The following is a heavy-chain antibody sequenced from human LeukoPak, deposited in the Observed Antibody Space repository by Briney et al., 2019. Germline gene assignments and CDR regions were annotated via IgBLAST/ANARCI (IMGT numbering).Heavy chain of an antibody. V-gene: IGHV3-30-3*01. D-gene: IGHD5-18*01. CDR3: ARLQLWSYHFDY. Sequence: GGSLRLSCAASGFTFSSYAMHWVRQASGKGLEWVAVISYDGSNKYYADSVKGRFTISRDNSKNTLYLQMNSLRAEDTAVYYCARLQLWSYHFDYWGQGTLVTVSS. J-gene: IGHJ4*02. CDR1: GFTFSSYA. CDR2: ISYDGSNK.